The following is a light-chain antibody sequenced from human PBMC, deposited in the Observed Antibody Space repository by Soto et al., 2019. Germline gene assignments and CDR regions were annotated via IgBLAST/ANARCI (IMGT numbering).Light chain of an antibody. CDR1: QDISNY. Sequence: DIQMTQSPSSLSASVGDRVTITCQASQDISNYLNWYQQKPGTAPKLLIYDASNLETGVPSRFSGSGSGTHFTFTISSLQTEDIGTYYCQQYDILPITFGRGTRLEIK. CDR3: QQYDILPIT. J-gene: IGKJ5*01. CDR2: DAS. V-gene: IGKV1-33*01.